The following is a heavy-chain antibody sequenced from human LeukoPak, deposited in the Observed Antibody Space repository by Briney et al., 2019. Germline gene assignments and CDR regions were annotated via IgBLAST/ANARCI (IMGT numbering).Heavy chain of an antibody. J-gene: IGHJ5*02. V-gene: IGHV3-21*01. CDR2: IGSSSSYI. Sequence: PGGSLRLSCAASGFTFSSYSMNWVRQAPGKGLEWVSSIGSSSSYIYYADSVKGRFTISRDNAKNSLYLQMNSLRAEDTAVYYCARGLGYCSGGSCYVERGGFDPWGQGTLVTVSS. CDR1: GFTFSSYS. D-gene: IGHD2-15*01. CDR3: ARGLGYCSGGSCYVERGGFDP.